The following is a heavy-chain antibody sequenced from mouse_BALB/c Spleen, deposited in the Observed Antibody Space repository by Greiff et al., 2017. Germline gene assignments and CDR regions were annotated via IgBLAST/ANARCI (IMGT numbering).Heavy chain of an antibody. Sequence: QVQLQQSGPELVKPGASVRISCKASGYTFTSYYIHWVKQRPGQGLEWIGWIYPGNVNTKYNEKFKGKATLTADKSSSTAYMQLSSLTSEDSAVYFCARSHYRFYYFDYWGQGTTLTVSS. CDR2: IYPGNVNT. CDR1: GYTFTSYY. J-gene: IGHJ2*01. CDR3: ARSHYRFYYFDY. D-gene: IGHD2-14*01. V-gene: IGHV1S56*01.